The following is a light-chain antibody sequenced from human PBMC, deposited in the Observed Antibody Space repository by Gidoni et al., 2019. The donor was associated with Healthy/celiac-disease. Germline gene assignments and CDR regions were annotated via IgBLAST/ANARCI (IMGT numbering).Light chain of an antibody. CDR1: QCVSSSY. CDR2: GAS. J-gene: IGKJ2*01. CDR3: QQYGSSPRYT. Sequence: IVFTLSPVTLSLSPGERATLSCRASQCVSSSYLAWYQQKPGQAPRLLIYGASSRATGIPDRFSGSGSGTDFTLTISRLEPEDFAVYDCQQYGSSPRYTFGQGTKLEIK. V-gene: IGKV3-20*01.